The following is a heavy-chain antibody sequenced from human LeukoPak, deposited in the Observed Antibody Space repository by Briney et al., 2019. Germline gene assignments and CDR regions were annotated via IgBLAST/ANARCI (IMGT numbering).Heavy chain of an antibody. CDR1: GGSISSYY. J-gene: IGHJ5*02. CDR2: IYYSGST. Sequence: SETLSLTCTVSGGSISSYYWSWIRQPPGKGLEWIGYIYYSGSTNYNPSLKSRVTISVDTSKNQFSLRLSSVTAADTAVYYCARDYYDSSGYYSLNWFDPWGQGTLVTVSS. V-gene: IGHV4-59*01. CDR3: ARDYYDSSGYYSLNWFDP. D-gene: IGHD3-22*01.